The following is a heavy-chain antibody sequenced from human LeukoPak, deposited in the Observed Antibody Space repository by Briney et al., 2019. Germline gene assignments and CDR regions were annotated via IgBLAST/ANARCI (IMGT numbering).Heavy chain of an antibody. D-gene: IGHD6-19*01. J-gene: IGHJ4*02. V-gene: IGHV3-23*01. Sequence: GASLRLSCAASGFSLSTYGVSWVRQPPGKGLEWVSGITGTGGSTYYADSVKGRFTVSRETSKNTLYLQMNRLRAEDTAIYYCAKDHGTAVAGFYYWGQGTLVTVSS. CDR1: GFSLSTYG. CDR3: AKDHGTAVAGFYY. CDR2: ITGTGGST.